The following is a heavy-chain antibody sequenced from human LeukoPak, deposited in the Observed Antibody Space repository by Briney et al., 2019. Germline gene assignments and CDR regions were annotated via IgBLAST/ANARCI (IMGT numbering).Heavy chain of an antibody. CDR3: TIDSNSGWSGY. CDR1: GFTFSNAW. CDR2: IKTKTEGGTT. D-gene: IGHD6-19*01. J-gene: IGHJ4*02. Sequence: GGSLRLSCAGSGFTFSNAWLSWVRQAPGKGLEWVGRIKTKTEGGTTEYPAPVKGRFTVSRDDSKDTVFLQMSSLKSEDTAVYYCTIDSNSGWSGYWGQGTLVTVSS. V-gene: IGHV3-15*01.